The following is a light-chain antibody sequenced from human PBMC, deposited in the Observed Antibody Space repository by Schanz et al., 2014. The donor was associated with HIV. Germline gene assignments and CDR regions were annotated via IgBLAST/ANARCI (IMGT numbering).Light chain of an antibody. CDR1: SSDVRGYNL. J-gene: IGLJ2*01. CDR2: EVT. V-gene: IGLV2-14*02. Sequence: QSALTQPASVSGSPGQSITISCSGTSSDVRGYNLVSWYQQHPGKAPKLMIYEVTKRPSGVSNRFSGSKSGNTASLTVSGLQAEDEADYHCSSYRSLNNLIFGGGTKVTVL. CDR3: SSYRSLNNLI.